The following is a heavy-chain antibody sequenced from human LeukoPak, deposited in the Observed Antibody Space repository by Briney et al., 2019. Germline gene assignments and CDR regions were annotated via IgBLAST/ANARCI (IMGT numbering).Heavy chain of an antibody. CDR1: GYTFTSYY. CDR3: AREPPESFRFDY. CDR2: IRPSGGRA. Sequence: GASVKISFKASGYTFTSYYIHWVRQAPGQGLEWMGIIRPSGGRASYPQNFQGRVTMTMDMSASTVHMELSSLTSEDTAMYYCAREPPESFRFDYWGQGAPVTVSS. V-gene: IGHV1-46*01. J-gene: IGHJ4*02. D-gene: IGHD3-16*02.